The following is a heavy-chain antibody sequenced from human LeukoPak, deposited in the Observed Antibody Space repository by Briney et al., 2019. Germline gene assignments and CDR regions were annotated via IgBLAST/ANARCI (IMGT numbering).Heavy chain of an antibody. V-gene: IGHV1-69*01. Sequence: SVKVSFKASGDTFSSYAISWVRQAPGQGLEWMGGIIPIFGTANYAQKFQGRVTITADESTSTAYMELSSLRSEDTAVYYCARGRTAGGAFDIWGQGTMVTVSS. J-gene: IGHJ3*02. D-gene: IGHD4-23*01. CDR3: ARGRTAGGAFDI. CDR1: GDTFSSYA. CDR2: IIPIFGTA.